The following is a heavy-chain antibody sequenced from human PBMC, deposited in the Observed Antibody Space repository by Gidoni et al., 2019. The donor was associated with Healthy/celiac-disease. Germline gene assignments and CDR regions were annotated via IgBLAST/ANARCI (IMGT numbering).Heavy chain of an antibody. CDR1: GSTFGSHG. V-gene: IGHV3-30*03. CDR2: ISYDGSNK. Sequence: QVQLVESGGGVVQPGRSLRLSCAASGSTFGSHGMHWVRQAPGKGLEWVAVISYDGSNKYYADSVKGRFTISRDNSKNTLYLQMNSLRTEDTAVYYCARDVEPHSIGYQGMDVWGQGTTVTVSS. CDR3: ARDVEPHSIGYQGMDV. J-gene: IGHJ6*02. D-gene: IGHD6-19*01.